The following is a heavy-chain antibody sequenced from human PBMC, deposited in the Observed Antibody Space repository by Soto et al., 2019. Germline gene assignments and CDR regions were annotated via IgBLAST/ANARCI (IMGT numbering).Heavy chain of an antibody. CDR2: IYHSGST. CDR1: GGSISSSNW. J-gene: IGHJ4*02. CDR3: AREGNLGRWLQPLDF. Sequence: PSETLSLTCAVSGGSISSSNWWSWVRQPPGKGLEWIGEIYHSGSTNYNPSLKSRVTISVDKSKNQFSLRLISVTAADTAIYFCAREGNLGRWLQPLDFWGQGTLVTVS. D-gene: IGHD5-12*01. V-gene: IGHV4-4*02.